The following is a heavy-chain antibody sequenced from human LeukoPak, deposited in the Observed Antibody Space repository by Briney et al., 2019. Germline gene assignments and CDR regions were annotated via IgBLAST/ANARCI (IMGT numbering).Heavy chain of an antibody. D-gene: IGHD5-12*01. J-gene: IGHJ4*02. CDR3: ARDRRGYSGYDEGAYFDY. CDR2: ISSSSSYI. CDR1: GFTFSSYS. V-gene: IGHV3-21*01. Sequence: VGSLRLSRAASGFTFSSYSMNCVRQAPGKGLEWVSSISSSSSYIYYADSVKGRFTISRDNAKNSLYLQMNSLRAEDTAVYYCARDRRGYSGYDEGAYFDYWGQGTLVTVSS.